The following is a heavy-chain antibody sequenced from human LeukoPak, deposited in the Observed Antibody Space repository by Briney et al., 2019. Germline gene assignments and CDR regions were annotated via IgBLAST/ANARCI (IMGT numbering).Heavy chain of an antibody. CDR3: ARAGGAVAGPAYYFDY. CDR2: IIPIFGTA. CDR1: GGTFSSYA. Sequence: SVKVSCKASGGTFSSYAISWVRQAPRQGLEWMGGIIPIFGTANYAQKFQGRVTITADKSTSTAYMELSSLRSEDTAVYYCARAGGAVAGPAYYFDYWGQGTLVTVSS. V-gene: IGHV1-69*06. J-gene: IGHJ4*02. D-gene: IGHD6-19*01.